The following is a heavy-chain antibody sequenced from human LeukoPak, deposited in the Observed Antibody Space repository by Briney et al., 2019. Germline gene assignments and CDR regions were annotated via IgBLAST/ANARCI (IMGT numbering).Heavy chain of an antibody. J-gene: IGHJ2*01. CDR3: AKERTVGASYWYFDL. V-gene: IGHV3-23*01. D-gene: IGHD1-26*01. CDR1: GVTLSSFA. CDR2: ISSSGSGDNT. Sequence: GGSLRLSCAASGVTLSSFAMSWARQAPGKGLEWVSGISSSGSGDNTYYADSVKGRFTISRDSSKNTLFLHMNTLRAEDTAIYYCAKERTVGASYWYFDLWGRGTLVTVSS.